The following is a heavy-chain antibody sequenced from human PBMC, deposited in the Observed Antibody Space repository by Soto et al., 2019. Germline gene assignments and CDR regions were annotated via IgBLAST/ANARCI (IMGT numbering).Heavy chain of an antibody. J-gene: IGHJ6*02. Sequence: PSETLSLTCAVVGDSLRGQSWNWIRQSPGKGLEWIGELDQSGGTNYNPSLKSRAIISDDTSKNQFSLTLTSVTAADTAVYYCAREDSYGRPGESLEVWGPGTTEAVSS. D-gene: IGHD3-16*01. CDR1: GDSLRGQS. CDR3: AREDSYGRPGESLEV. CDR2: LDQSGGT. V-gene: IGHV4-34*01.